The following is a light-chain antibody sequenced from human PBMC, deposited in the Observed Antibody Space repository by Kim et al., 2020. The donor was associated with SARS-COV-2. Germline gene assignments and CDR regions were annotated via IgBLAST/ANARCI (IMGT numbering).Light chain of an antibody. V-gene: IGKV3-20*01. CDR1: RSHYNNY. CDR3: QQYGASSEYP. J-gene: IGKJ2*01. CDR2: GAS. Sequence: SPRDRADHSCWASRSHYNNYLASYQQRPGQAPRLLFYGASRRATGIPDRFSGGGSATDFTLTISRLEPEDFAVYYCQQYGASSEYPFGQGTKLEI.